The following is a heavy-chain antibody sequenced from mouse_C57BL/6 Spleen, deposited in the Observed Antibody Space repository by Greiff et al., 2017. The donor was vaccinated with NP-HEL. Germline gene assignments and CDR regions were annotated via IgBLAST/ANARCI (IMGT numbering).Heavy chain of an antibody. CDR3: ARETVFDY. CDR1: GYAFSSSW. Sequence: QVQLQQSGPELVKPGASVKISCKASGYAFSSSWMNWVKQRPGKGLEWIGRIYPGDGDTNYNGKFKGKATLTADKSSSTAYMQLSSLTSEDSAVYFCARETVFDYWGQGTTLTVSS. CDR2: IYPGDGDT. D-gene: IGHD1-1*01. J-gene: IGHJ2*01. V-gene: IGHV1-82*01.